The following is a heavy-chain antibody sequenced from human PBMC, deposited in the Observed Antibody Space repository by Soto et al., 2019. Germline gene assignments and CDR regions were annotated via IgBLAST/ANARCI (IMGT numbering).Heavy chain of an antibody. CDR2: ITSNGGNT. J-gene: IGHJ4*02. CDR1: GFTFSSYA. D-gene: IGHD5-18*01. Sequence: GGSLRLSCAASGFTFSSYAMHWVRQAPGKGLECVSAITSNGGNTDYASSVKGRFTISRDNSKNTLYLQMGSLRAEDTAVYYCAKGLSVIQEWIIDGHWGQGTQVTVSS. V-gene: IGHV3-64*01. CDR3: AKGLSVIQEWIIDGH.